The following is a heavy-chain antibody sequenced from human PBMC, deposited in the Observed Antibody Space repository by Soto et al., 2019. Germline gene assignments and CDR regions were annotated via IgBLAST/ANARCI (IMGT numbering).Heavy chain of an antibody. V-gene: IGHV1-2*02. CDR2: IFPQSGAT. D-gene: IGHD2-2*01. Sequence: QVQLVQSGAEVKKPGASVRVSCKSSGYTFSDYNVHWVRQAPGQGLEWLGWIFPQSGATKYTQRLQGRVTMTRDTSISAVYMELSGLRSDDTAAYYCARESSTSNQSCSRTTCALDQWGQGTLVIVSS. CDR1: GYTFSDYN. J-gene: IGHJ4*02. CDR3: ARESSTSNQSCSRTTCALDQ.